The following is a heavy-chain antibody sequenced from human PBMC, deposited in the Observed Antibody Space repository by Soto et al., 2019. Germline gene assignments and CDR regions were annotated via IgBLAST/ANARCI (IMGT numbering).Heavy chain of an antibody. V-gene: IGHV1-18*01. Sequence: QVQLVQSGAEVKKPGASVKVSCKASGYTFTSYGISWVRQAPGQGLEWMGWISAYNGNTNYAQKLQGRVTMTTDTSTSTAYMELRSLRSDDTAVYYCARDPLIVVVAATPGWFDPWGQGTLVTVSS. CDR2: ISAYNGNT. D-gene: IGHD2-15*01. CDR3: ARDPLIVVVAATPGWFDP. J-gene: IGHJ5*02. CDR1: GYTFTSYG.